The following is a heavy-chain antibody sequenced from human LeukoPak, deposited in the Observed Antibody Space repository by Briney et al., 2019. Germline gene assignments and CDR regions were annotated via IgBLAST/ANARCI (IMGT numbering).Heavy chain of an antibody. CDR2: MNPNSGNT. Sequence: ASVTVSCKASGYTFTSYDIKWVRQAPGQGLEWMGWMNPNSGNTGYAQKFQGRVTITRNTSISTAYMELSSLRSEDTAVYNCARGGGRLIDYWGQGTLVTVSS. D-gene: IGHD3-16*01. V-gene: IGHV1-8*03. CDR3: ARGGGRLIDY. CDR1: GYTFTSYD. J-gene: IGHJ4*02.